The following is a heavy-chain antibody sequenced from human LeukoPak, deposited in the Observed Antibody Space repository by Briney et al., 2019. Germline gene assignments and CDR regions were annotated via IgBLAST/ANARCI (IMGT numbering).Heavy chain of an antibody. Sequence: SVKVSCKASGYTFTDYYMHWVRQAPGQGLEWMGWINPNSGGTNYAQKFQGRVTMTRDTSINTAYMELSRLRSDDTAVYYCARDIGHGDHAGQDYWGQGTPDPVSS. CDR2: INPNSGGT. D-gene: IGHD4-17*01. J-gene: IGHJ4*02. CDR3: ARDIGHGDHAGQDY. V-gene: IGHV1-2*02. CDR1: GYTFTDYY.